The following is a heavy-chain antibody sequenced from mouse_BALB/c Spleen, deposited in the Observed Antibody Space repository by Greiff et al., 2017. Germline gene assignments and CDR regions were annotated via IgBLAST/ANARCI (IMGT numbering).Heavy chain of an antibody. J-gene: IGHJ1*01. D-gene: IGHD1-1*01. CDR3: SPTTVVATPYFDV. Sequence: EVQLQQSGAELVRSGASVKLSCTASGFNIKDYYMHWVKQRPEQGLEWIGWIDPENGDTEYAPKFQGKATMTADTSSNTAYLQLSSLTSEDTAVYYCSPTTVVATPYFDVWGAGTTVTVSS. V-gene: IGHV14-4*02. CDR1: GFNIKDYY. CDR2: IDPENGDT.